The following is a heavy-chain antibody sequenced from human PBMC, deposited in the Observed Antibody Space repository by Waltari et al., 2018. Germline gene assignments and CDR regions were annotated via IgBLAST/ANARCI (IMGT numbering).Heavy chain of an antibody. Sequence: QVQLQESGPGLVKPSXXLSLTCSVSGYSIRSGYFWAWIRQPPGKGLEWIASIFHTGSSYYNPSLKSQVSISVDTSKNQYSLKLTSVTAADTAVYYXVKRAAGRYMDVWGKGTTVTVSS. CDR2: IFHTGSS. CDR1: GYSIRSGYF. J-gene: IGHJ6*03. D-gene: IGHD6-25*01. V-gene: IGHV4-38-2*01. CDR3: VKRAAGRYMDV.